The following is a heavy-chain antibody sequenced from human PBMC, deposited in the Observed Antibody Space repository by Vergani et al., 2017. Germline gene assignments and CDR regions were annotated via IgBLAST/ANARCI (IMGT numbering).Heavy chain of an antibody. V-gene: IGHV3-30*02. CDR3: AKDSCSSTSCPYYYYGMAV. J-gene: IGHJ6*02. D-gene: IGHD2-2*01. Sequence: QVQLVESGGGVVQPGGSLRLSCAASGFSFSSYGMHWVRQAPGKGLEWVAFIRYDGSNKYYADSVKGRFTISRDNSKNTLYLQMNSLRAEDTAVYYCAKDSCSSTSCPYYYYGMAVWGQGTTVTVSS. CDR1: GFSFSSYG. CDR2: IRYDGSNK.